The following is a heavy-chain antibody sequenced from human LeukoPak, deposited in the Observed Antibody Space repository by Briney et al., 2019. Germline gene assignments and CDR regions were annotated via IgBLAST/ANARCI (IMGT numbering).Heavy chain of an antibody. CDR1: GGSISSSSYY. V-gene: IGHV4-39*01. J-gene: IGHJ4*02. CDR3: ARLHDYGDYYADY. CDR2: IYYSGST. Sequence: SETLSLTCTVSGGSISSSSYYWGWIRQPPGKGLEWIGSIYYSGSTYYNPSLKSRLTISVDTSKNQFSLKLTSVTAADTAVYYCARLHDYGDYYADYWGQGTLVTVSS. D-gene: IGHD4-17*01.